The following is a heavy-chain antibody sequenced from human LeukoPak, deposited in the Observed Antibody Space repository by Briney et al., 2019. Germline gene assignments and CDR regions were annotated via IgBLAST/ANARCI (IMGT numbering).Heavy chain of an antibody. V-gene: IGHV3-23*01. CDR3: AKTSHSGYDPDFDY. J-gene: IGHJ4*02. Sequence: GGSLRLSCAASGFTFSSYAMSWVRHAPGKGLEWVSAISGSGGSTYYADSVKGRFTISRDNSKNTLYLQKNSLRAEDTAVYYCAKTSHSGYDPDFDYWGQGTLVTVSS. CDR2: ISGSGGST. D-gene: IGHD5-12*01. CDR1: GFTFSSYA.